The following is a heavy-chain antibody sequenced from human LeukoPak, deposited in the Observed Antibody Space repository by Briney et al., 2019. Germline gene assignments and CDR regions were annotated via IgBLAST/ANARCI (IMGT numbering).Heavy chain of an antibody. CDR1: GYTFTSYG. D-gene: IGHD3-22*01. Sequence: ASVKVSCKASGYTFTSYGISWVRQAPGQGLEWMGWISAYNGNTNYAQKFQGRVTMTRDTSISTAYMELSRLRSDDTAVYYCARDRDRRSDYWGQGTLVTVSS. CDR2: ISAYNGNT. CDR3: ARDRDRRSDY. V-gene: IGHV1-18*01. J-gene: IGHJ4*02.